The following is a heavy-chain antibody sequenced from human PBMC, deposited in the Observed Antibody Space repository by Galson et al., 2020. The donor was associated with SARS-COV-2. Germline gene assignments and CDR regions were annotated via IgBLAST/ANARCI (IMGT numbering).Heavy chain of an antibody. CDR1: GFTFSNYW. V-gene: IGHV3-7*01. D-gene: IGHD3-22*01. CDR3: ARDMHYFDSGDYYYYFEN. J-gene: IGHJ4*02. Sequence: GESLKISCVASGFTFSNYWMSWVRQAPGKGLEWVANIRQDETEKFYVDSVKGRFTISRDNARNSLYLQMNSLRAEDTALYYCARDMHYFDSGDYYYYFENWGQGTLVTVSS. CDR2: IRQDETEK.